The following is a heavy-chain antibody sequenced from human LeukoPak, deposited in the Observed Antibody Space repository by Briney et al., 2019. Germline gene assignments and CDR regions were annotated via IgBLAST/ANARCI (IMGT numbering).Heavy chain of an antibody. CDR3: ARGPERVRGAISRPFDY. CDR1: GGSFSGYY. D-gene: IGHD3-10*01. CDR2: INHSGST. V-gene: IGHV4-34*01. Sequence: SETLSLTCAVYGGSFSGYYWSWIRQPPGKGLEWIGEINHSGSTNYNPSLKSRVTISVDTSKNQFSLKLSSVTAADTAVYYCARGPERVRGAISRPFDYWGQGTLVTVSS. J-gene: IGHJ4*02.